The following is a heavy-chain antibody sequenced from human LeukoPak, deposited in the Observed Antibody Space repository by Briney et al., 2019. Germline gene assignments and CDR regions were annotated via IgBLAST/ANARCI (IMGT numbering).Heavy chain of an antibody. CDR3: ARGRYYASSGSTTFDY. D-gene: IGHD3-22*01. V-gene: IGHV1-8*01. J-gene: IGHJ4*01. Sequence: GASVKVSCKASGYTFTSYDINWVRQATGQGLEWMGWMNPNSGNTGYAQKFQGRVTMTRNTSISTAYMELSSLRSEDTAVYYCARGRYYASSGSTTFDYWGQGTLVTVSS. CDR2: MNPNSGNT. CDR1: GYTFTSYD.